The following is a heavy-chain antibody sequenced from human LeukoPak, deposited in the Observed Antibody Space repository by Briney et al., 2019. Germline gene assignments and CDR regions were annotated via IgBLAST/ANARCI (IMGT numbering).Heavy chain of an antibody. J-gene: IGHJ4*02. D-gene: IGHD5-12*01. CDR2: IIPIFGTA. CDR3: AREVRSGYDRYYFDY. CDR1: GGTFSSYA. Sequence: SVKVSCKASGGTFSSYAISWARQAPGQGLEWMGGIIPIFGTANYAQKFQGRVTITTDESTSTAYMELSSLRSEDTAVYYCAREVRSGYDRYYFDYWGQGTLVTVSS. V-gene: IGHV1-69*05.